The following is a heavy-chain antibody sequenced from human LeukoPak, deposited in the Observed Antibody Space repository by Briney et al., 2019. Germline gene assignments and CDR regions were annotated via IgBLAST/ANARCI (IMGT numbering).Heavy chain of an antibody. D-gene: IGHD3-10*01. V-gene: IGHV3-11*01. Sequence: GGSLRLSCAASGFTFSDYYMSWIRQAPGKGLEWVSYISSSGSTIYYADSVKGRFTISRDNAKNSLYLQMNSLRAEDTALYYCAKGTFMVRGALDYWGQGTLVTVSS. CDR2: ISSSGSTI. CDR1: GFTFSDYY. J-gene: IGHJ4*02. CDR3: AKGTFMVRGALDY.